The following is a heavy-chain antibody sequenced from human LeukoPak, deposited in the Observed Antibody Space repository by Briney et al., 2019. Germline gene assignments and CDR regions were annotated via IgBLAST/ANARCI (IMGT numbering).Heavy chain of an antibody. CDR1: GFTFSDYY. Sequence: PGGSLRLSCAASGFTFSDYYMSWIRQAPGKGLEWVSYISSSGSTIYYADSVKGRFTISRDNAKNSLYLQMNSLRVEDTATYYCAKVAHYYCGSESYYFFEHWGQGTPVTASS. J-gene: IGHJ4*02. V-gene: IGHV3-11*04. D-gene: IGHD3-10*01. CDR3: AKVAHYYCGSESYYFFEH. CDR2: ISSSGSTI.